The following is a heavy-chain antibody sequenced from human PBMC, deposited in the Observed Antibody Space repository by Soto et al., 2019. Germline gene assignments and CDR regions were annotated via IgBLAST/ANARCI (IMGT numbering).Heavy chain of an antibody. D-gene: IGHD4-17*01. V-gene: IGHV3-30-3*01. CDR3: AREYGDYGYYFDY. Sequence: PGGSLRRSCAASGFTFSSYAMHWVRQAPGKGLEWVAVISYDGSNKYYADSVKGRFTISRDNSKNTLYLQMNSLRAEDTAVYYCAREYGDYGYYFDYWGQGTLVTVSS. J-gene: IGHJ4*02. CDR1: GFTFSSYA. CDR2: ISYDGSNK.